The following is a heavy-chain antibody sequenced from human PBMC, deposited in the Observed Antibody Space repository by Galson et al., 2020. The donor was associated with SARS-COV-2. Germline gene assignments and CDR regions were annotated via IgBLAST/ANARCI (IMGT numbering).Heavy chain of an antibody. CDR2: INWNGGST. V-gene: IGHV3-20*01. D-gene: IGHD3-22*01. Sequence: GESLKISCAASGFTFDDYGMSWVRQAPGKGLEWVSGINWNGGSTGYADSVKGRFTISRDNAKNSLYLQMNSLRAEDTALYHCARPSFDYYDSSGNTPYWYFDLWGRGT. J-gene: IGHJ2*01. CDR3: ARPSFDYYDSSGNTPYWYFDL. CDR1: GFTFDDYG.